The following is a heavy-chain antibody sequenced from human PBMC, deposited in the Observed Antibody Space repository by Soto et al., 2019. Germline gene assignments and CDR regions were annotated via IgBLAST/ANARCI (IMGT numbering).Heavy chain of an antibody. CDR3: AVSSSSDYYGMDV. D-gene: IGHD6-13*01. CDR2: INHSGST. V-gene: IGHV4-34*01. Sequence: SETLSLTCAVYGGSFSCYYWSWIRQPPGKGLEWIGEINHSGSTNYNPSLKSRVTISVDTSKNQFSLKLSSVAAADTAVYYCAVSSSSDYYGMDVWGQGTTVTVSS. CDR1: GGSFSCYY. J-gene: IGHJ6*02.